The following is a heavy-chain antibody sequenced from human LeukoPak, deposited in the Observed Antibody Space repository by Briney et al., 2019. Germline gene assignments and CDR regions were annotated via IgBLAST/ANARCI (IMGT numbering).Heavy chain of an antibody. CDR2: INHSGST. J-gene: IGHJ3*02. D-gene: IGHD3-22*01. Sequence: SETLSLTCAVYGGSFSGYYWSWIRQPPGKGLEWIGEINHSGSTNYNPSLKSRVTISVDTSKNQFSLKLSSVTAADTAVYYCARVPYDSSGNDAFDIWGQGTMVTVSS. CDR1: GGSFSGYY. V-gene: IGHV4-34*01. CDR3: ARVPYDSSGNDAFDI.